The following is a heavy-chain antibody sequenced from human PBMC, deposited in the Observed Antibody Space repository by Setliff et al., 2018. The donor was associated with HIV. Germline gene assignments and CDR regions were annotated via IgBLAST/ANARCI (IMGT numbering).Heavy chain of an antibody. CDR3: ARDPGRYNGMDV. CDR2: ISSSGSTI. CDR1: GFTFSRYE. Sequence: PGGSLRLSCAASGFTFSRYEMNWVRQAPGKGLEWLSYISSSGSTIYYADSVKGRFTISRDNAKNTLYLQMNSLRAEDTAVYYCARDPGRYNGMDVWGQGTTVTVSS. J-gene: IGHJ6*02. D-gene: IGHD1-20*01. V-gene: IGHV3-48*03.